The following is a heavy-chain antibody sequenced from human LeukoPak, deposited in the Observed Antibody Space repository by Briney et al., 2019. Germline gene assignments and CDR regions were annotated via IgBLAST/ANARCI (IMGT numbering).Heavy chain of an antibody. J-gene: IGHJ5*02. V-gene: IGHV3-30*02. D-gene: IGHD6-25*01. CDR2: IRYDGSNK. Sequence: QPGGSLRLSCAASGFTFSSYGMHWVRQAPGKGLEWVAFIRYDGSNKYYADSVKGRFTISRDNSKNTLDLQMNSLRGEDTAVYYCAKEAASPPEDWFDPWGQGTLVTVSS. CDR1: GFTFSSYG. CDR3: AKEAASPPEDWFDP.